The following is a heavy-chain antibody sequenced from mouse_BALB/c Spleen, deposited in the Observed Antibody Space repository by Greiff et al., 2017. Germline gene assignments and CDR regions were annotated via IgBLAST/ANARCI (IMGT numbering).Heavy chain of an antibody. D-gene: IGHD2-1*01. CDR1: GFTFSSYA. J-gene: IGHJ3*01. V-gene: IGHV5-9-4*01. Sequence: DVKLVESGGGLVKPGGSLKLSCAASGFTFSSYAMSWVRQSPEKRLEWVAEISSGGSYTYYPDTVTGRFTISRDNAKNTLYLEMSSLRSEDTAMYYCARTDLPGFAYWGQGTLVTVSA. CDR2: ISSGGSYT. CDR3: ARTDLPGFAY.